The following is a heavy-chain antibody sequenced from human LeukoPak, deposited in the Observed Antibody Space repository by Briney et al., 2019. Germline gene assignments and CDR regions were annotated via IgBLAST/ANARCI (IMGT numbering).Heavy chain of an antibody. CDR3: ASGKGHDFWSGYLSWFDP. D-gene: IGHD3-3*01. CDR2: ISSSSSTI. V-gene: IGHV3-48*04. CDR1: GLTFSSYS. J-gene: IGHJ5*02. Sequence: PGRTLTLSCVASGLTFSSYSMNWVRQAPGKGLEWISYISSSSSTIYYADSVKGRFTISGDNAKNSLYLQMNSLRAEDTAVYYCASGKGHDFWSGYLSWFDPWGQGTLVTVSS.